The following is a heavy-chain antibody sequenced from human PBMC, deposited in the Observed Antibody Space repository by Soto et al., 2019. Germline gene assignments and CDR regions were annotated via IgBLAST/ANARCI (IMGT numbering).Heavy chain of an antibody. V-gene: IGHV4-39*01. CDR3: ARRSLLFDWLLSYYGMDV. CDR2: IYYSGST. Sequence: SETLSLTCTVSGGSISSSSYYWGWIRQPPGKGLEWIGSIYYSGSTYYNPSLKSRVTISVDTSKNQFSLKLSSVTAADTAVYYCARRSLLFDWLLSYYGMDVWGQGTTVTVSS. CDR1: GGSISSSSYY. D-gene: IGHD3-9*01. J-gene: IGHJ6*02.